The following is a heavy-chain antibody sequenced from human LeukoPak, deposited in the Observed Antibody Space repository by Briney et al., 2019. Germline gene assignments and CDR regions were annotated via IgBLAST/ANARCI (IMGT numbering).Heavy chain of an antibody. J-gene: IGHJ4*02. CDR3: ARDSGSGWIDY. D-gene: IGHD6-19*01. Sequence: PGGSLGLSCAASGFTFSSYSMNWVRQAPGKGLEWVSSISSSSSYIYYADSVKGRFTISRDNAENSLYLQMNSLRAEDTAVYYCARDSGSGWIDYWGQGTLVTVSS. CDR2: ISSSSSYI. CDR1: GFTFSSYS. V-gene: IGHV3-21*01.